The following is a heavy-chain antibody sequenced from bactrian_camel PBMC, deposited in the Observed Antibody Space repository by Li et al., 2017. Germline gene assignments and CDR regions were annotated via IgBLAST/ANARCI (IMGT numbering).Heavy chain of an antibody. CDR2: IRPGGLTT. J-gene: IGHJ4*01. V-gene: IGHV3S1*01. CDR3: AADQLYGTCRDVLDFPA. D-gene: IGHD6*01. Sequence: HVQLVESGGGSVQPGGSLRLSCTGTGIYLSSAYCVGWFRQAPGKEREGVASIRPGGLTTFYASSVRDRFSISLDTTKNTVFLQMDGLKPEDTGMYYCAADQLYGTCRDVLDFPARGQGTQVTVS. CDR1: GIYLSSAYC.